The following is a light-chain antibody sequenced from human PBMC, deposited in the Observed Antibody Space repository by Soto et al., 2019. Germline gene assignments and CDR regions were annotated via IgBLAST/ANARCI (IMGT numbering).Light chain of an antibody. J-gene: IGKJ5*01. V-gene: IGKV3-20*01. CDR3: QQYGSSPPVT. CDR2: DAS. Sequence: EIVLTQSPGTLSLSPGERATLSCRASQSVSSSYLAWYQQKPGQAPILLIYDASSRATGSPDRFSGSGSWTDYSPTISRLEPEDFAVYYCQQYGSSPPVTFGQGTRLEIK. CDR1: QSVSSSY.